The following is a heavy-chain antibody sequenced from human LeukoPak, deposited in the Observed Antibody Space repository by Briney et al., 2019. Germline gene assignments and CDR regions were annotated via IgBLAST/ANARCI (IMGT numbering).Heavy chain of an antibody. V-gene: IGHV3-23*01. CDR3: AKCAESYGNDAFDM. CDR2: IRGGGAGA. CDR1: EFTFSSFA. Sequence: GGSLRLSCAASEFTFSSFAMSWVRQAPGKGLEWVSYIRGGGAGALYADSVKGRFTISRDNSKSTMYLQMNSLRAEDTAVYYCAKCAESYGNDAFDMWGPGTMVTVSS. J-gene: IGHJ3*02. D-gene: IGHD3-16*01.